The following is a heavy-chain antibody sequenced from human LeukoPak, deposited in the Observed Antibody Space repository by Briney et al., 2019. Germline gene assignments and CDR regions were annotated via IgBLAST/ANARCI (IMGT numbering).Heavy chain of an antibody. D-gene: IGHD3-16*01. CDR2: INPKSGDT. CDR1: GYTFTDCF. Sequence: ASVKVSCKASGYTFTDCFMHWVRQAPGQGLEWMGWINPKSGDTRYAQQFQGRVTMTRDTSISTAYVELSRLRSDDTALYYCATLGGHSLAVQNGYWGLGTLVTVSS. J-gene: IGHJ4*02. V-gene: IGHV1-2*02. CDR3: ATLGGHSLAVQNGY.